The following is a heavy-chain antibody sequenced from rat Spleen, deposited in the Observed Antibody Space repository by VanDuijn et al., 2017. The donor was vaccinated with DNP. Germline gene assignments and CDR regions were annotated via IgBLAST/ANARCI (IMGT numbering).Heavy chain of an antibody. Sequence: QVQLKESGPGLVQPSRTLSLICTVSGFSLTSYNVHWVRQPPGKGLEWMGVIWSGGNTDYNSALKPRLSISRDTSESQVFLKMNSVQTEDTAMYFCARSRDFYAMDAWGQGTSVTVSS. J-gene: IGHJ4*01. CDR2: IWSGGNT. D-gene: IGHD2-7*01. CDR3: ARSRDFYAMDA. V-gene: IGHV2S13*01. CDR1: GFSLTSYN.